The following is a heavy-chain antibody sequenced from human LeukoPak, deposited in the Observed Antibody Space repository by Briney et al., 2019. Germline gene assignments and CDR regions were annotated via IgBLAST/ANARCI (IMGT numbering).Heavy chain of an antibody. D-gene: IGHD3-3*01. CDR1: GFTFSSYW. J-gene: IGHJ4*02. CDR2: IKQDGSEK. Sequence: GRSLRLSCAASGFTFSSYWMSWVRQAPGKGLEWVANIKQDGSEKYYVDSVKGRFSISRDNAQNSLYLQMNSLRAEDTAVYYCARGGYYASDYWGQGTLVTVSS. V-gene: IGHV3-7*01. CDR3: ARGGYYASDY.